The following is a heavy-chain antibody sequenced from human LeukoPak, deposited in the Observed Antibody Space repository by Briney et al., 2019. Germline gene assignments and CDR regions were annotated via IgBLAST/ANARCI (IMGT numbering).Heavy chain of an antibody. CDR1: GFTFSSYS. CDR2: ISSSSSYV. Sequence: GGSLRLSCAASGFTFSSYSMNWVRQAPGKGLEWVSSISSSSSYVYYADSVKGRFTISRDNAKNSLYLQMNSLRAEDTAVYYCTRIFYYETGGYYPDHWGQGTLVTVSS. D-gene: IGHD3-22*01. V-gene: IGHV3-21*01. J-gene: IGHJ4*02. CDR3: TRIFYYETGGYYPDH.